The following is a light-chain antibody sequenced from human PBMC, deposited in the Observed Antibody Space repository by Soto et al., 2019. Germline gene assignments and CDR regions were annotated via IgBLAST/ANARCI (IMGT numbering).Light chain of an antibody. J-gene: IGKJ5*01. V-gene: IGKV2D-29*02. CDR2: EVS. CDR3: MQSTQLPPT. CDR1: QSLLHITGETF. Sequence: DVVMTQTPLSLSVAPGQPSSVSCKSSQSLLHITGETFLFWYLQKPGQSPQLLIYEVSTRVSGVPDRFSGSGSGTDFTLEISRVETDDVGIYYCMQSTQLPPTFGQGTRLEI.